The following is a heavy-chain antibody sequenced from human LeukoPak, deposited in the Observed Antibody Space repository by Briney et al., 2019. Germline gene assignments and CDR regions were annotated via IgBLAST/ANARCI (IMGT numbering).Heavy chain of an antibody. J-gene: IGHJ4*02. CDR3: ARPHYDPVWGTYRYFDY. V-gene: IGHV4-34*01. Sequence: SETLSRTCAVYGGSFSGYYWSWIRQPPGKGREWVGGINHSGNTNYNTSLRSGVTISVDTSKNQVSLKLSSVTAADTAVYYCARPHYDPVWGTYRYFDYWGQGTLVTVSS. CDR1: GGSFSGYY. CDR2: INHSGNT. D-gene: IGHD3-16*02.